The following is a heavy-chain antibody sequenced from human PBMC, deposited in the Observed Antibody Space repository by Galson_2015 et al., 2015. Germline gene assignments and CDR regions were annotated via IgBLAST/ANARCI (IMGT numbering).Heavy chain of an antibody. V-gene: IGHV1-18*04. CDR1: GYTFTNYG. Sequence: SVKVSCKASGYTFTNYGISWVRQAPGQGLEWMGWISTYNGNTNYAQRLQGRVTVTADTSTHTAYMELRSLSSDDTAVYYCARETAVTSAPYGMDVWGQGTTVTVSS. CDR2: ISTYNGNT. D-gene: IGHD6-6*01. CDR3: ARETAVTSAPYGMDV. J-gene: IGHJ6*02.